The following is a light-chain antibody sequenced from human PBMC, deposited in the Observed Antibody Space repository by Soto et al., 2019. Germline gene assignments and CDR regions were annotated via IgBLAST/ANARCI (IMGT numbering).Light chain of an antibody. V-gene: IGKV3-11*01. CDR1: QSVSSY. CDR3: QQRSNWTRT. CDR2: DAS. J-gene: IGKJ1*01. Sequence: IVLTQSPATLSLSPGERATLSCRASQSVSSYLAWYQQKPGQAPRLLIYDASNRATGIPARFSGSGSGTDVTLTISSLEKEDGSVYDGQQRSNWTRTFGQGTKVDIK.